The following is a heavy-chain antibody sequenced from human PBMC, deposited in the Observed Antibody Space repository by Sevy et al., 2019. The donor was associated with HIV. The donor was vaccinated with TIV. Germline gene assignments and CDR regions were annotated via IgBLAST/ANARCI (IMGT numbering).Heavy chain of an antibody. Sequence: ASVKVSCKVSGYRLIEVSMHWVRQAPGKGLEWMGHLDPEDGETIYAQNFQGRVTMTEDTSTDTAYMDVSSLRSEDTAVYYCAADRGEDYCSGNSCQRHYYYGLDVWGQGTTVTVSS. V-gene: IGHV1-24*01. CDR2: LDPEDGET. CDR3: AADRGEDYCSGNSCQRHYYYGLDV. CDR1: GYRLIEVS. D-gene: IGHD2-15*01. J-gene: IGHJ6*02.